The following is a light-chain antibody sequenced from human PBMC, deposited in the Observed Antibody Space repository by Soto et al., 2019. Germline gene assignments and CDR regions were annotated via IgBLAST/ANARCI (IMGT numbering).Light chain of an antibody. J-gene: IGLJ1*01. CDR1: SSDVGGYNY. CDR3: SSDTSSSTLPYV. V-gene: IGLV2-14*01. CDR2: DVS. Sequence: QSALTQPASVSGSPGQAITISCTGTSSDVGGYNYVSWYQQHPGKAPKVMIYDVSKRPQGVSNRFSGSKSGNTASLTISGLQAEDEADYYCSSDTSSSTLPYVFGTGTKLTVL.